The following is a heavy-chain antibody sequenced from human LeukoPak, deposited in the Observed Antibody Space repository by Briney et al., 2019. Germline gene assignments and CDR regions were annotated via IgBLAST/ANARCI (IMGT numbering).Heavy chain of an antibody. CDR2: ISYDGSNK. V-gene: IGHV3-30*09. J-gene: IGHJ4*02. Sequence: PGRSLRLSCAASGFTFCSYAMHWVRQAPGKGLEWVAVISYDGSNKYYADSVKGRFAISRDNSKNTLYLQMNSLRAEDTAVYYCATEVVVAATGGYYFDYWGQGTLVTVSS. CDR1: GFTFCSYA. D-gene: IGHD2-15*01. CDR3: ATEVVVAATGGYYFDY.